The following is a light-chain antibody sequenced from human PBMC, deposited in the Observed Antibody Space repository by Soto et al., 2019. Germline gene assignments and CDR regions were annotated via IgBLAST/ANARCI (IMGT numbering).Light chain of an antibody. CDR2: STS. J-gene: IGKJ1*01. V-gene: IGKV1-17*01. CDR3: LQHNTYPRT. CDR1: QGIGND. Sequence: DIQLTQSPSSLSASVVDRVTITCLASQGIGNDLGWYQQKPGKAPKRLIYSTSSLQSGVPSRFSGSGSGTEFSLTISSLQPEDSAIYYCLQHNTYPRTCGQGTKGDIK.